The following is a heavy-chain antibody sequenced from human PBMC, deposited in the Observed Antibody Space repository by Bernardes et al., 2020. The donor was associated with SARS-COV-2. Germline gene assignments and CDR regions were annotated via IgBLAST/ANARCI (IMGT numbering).Heavy chain of an antibody. Sequence: GGSLRLSCAASGFTLRNHAMSWVRQAPGKGLEWVAGITGTADVTYYADSVKGRFTISRDNSKNTLYLNMNSLRVGDTALYYCARIPVLGDWGRGTLVTVSS. CDR3: ARIPVLGD. V-gene: IGHV3-23*01. CDR1: GFTLRNHA. J-gene: IGHJ4*02. D-gene: IGHD2-15*01. CDR2: ITGTADVT.